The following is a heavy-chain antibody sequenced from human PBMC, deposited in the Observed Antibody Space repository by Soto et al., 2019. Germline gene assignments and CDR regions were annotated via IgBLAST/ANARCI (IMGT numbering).Heavy chain of an antibody. CDR1: GYSFTSYW. CDR2: IDPSDSYT. J-gene: IGHJ6*02. V-gene: IGHV5-10-1*01. Sequence: PGESLKISCKGSGYSFTSYWISWVRQMPGKGLEWMGRIDPSDSYTNYSPSFQGHVTISADKSISTAYLQWSSLKASDTAMYYCARLGCSSTSCARLGYGMDVWGQGTTVTVSS. D-gene: IGHD2-2*01. CDR3: ARLGCSSTSCARLGYGMDV.